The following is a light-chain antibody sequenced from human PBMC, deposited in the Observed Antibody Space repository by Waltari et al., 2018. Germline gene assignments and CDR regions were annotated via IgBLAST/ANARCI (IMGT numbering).Light chain of an antibody. CDR1: QTLLDSSNNRNY. CDR3: QQYYSPPPLFT. V-gene: IGKV4-1*01. Sequence: DIVMTQSPDSLAVSLGERATINCKSSQTLLDSSNNRNYLAWYPQKPGQPPKPLIYWASSRESGVPYRFSGSGSGTDFTLTITSLQAEDVAVYYCQQYYSPPPLFTFGPGTKVDIK. J-gene: IGKJ3*01. CDR2: WAS.